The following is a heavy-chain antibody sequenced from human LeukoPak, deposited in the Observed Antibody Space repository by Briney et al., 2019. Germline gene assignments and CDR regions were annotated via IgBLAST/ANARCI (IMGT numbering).Heavy chain of an antibody. V-gene: IGHV3-43*02. CDR3: ARESETSGRYDY. J-gene: IGHJ4*02. CDR2: ISGDGGST. D-gene: IGHD6-19*01. Sequence: GRSLRLSCAAPGFIFDNYAIHWVRQAPGKGLEWVSLISGDGGSTFYADSVRGRFTISRDNTRKSLSLQMSSLRSEDTALYYCARESETSGRYDYWGQGTLVTVSS. CDR1: GFIFDNYA.